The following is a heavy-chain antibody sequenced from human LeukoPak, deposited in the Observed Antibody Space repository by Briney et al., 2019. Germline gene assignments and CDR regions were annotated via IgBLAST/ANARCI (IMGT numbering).Heavy chain of an antibody. Sequence: GGSLRLSCEASGFTFTTYSMTWVRQAPGKGLEWVAIISSGSSAIFSADALKGRFTISRDDAKNLLYLDMNSLRAEDTAVYYCARGHTAVTRHFDFWGQGTLVTVSS. D-gene: IGHD4-17*01. CDR2: ISSGSSAI. V-gene: IGHV3-21*01. CDR3: ARGHTAVTRHFDF. J-gene: IGHJ4*02. CDR1: GFTFTTYS.